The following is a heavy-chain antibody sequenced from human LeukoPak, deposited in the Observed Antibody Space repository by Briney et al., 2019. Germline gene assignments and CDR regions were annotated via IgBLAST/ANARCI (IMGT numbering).Heavy chain of an antibody. CDR3: ARCFWSGYSYPLTFDY. D-gene: IGHD3-3*01. V-gene: IGHV3-23*01. CDR1: GFTFSSYA. CDR2: ISGSGGST. Sequence: GGSLRLSCAASGFTFSSYAMSWVRQAPGKGLEWVSAISGSGGSTYYADSVKGRFTISRDNAKNSLYLQMNSLRAEDTAVYYCARCFWSGYSYPLTFDYWGQGTLVTVSS. J-gene: IGHJ4*02.